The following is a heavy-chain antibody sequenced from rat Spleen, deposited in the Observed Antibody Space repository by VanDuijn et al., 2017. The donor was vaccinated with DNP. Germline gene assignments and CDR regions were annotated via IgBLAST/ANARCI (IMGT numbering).Heavy chain of an antibody. CDR3: ARHYLDGYYHRYWFAY. J-gene: IGHJ3*01. D-gene: IGHD1-12*03. V-gene: IGHV5-22*01. CDR2: ISYDGGIT. CDR1: GFTFSFYG. Sequence: EVQMVESGGGLVQPGRSLKLSCAASGFTFSFYGMAWVRQAPKKGLEWVAYISYDGGITNYGASVKGRFTISRDNAKSTLYLQMYSLRSEDMATYYCARHYLDGYYHRYWFAYWGQGTLVTVSS.